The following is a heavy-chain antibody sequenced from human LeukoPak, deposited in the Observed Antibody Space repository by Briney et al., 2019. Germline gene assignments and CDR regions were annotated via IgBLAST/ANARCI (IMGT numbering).Heavy chain of an antibody. V-gene: IGHV1-18*01. J-gene: IGHJ6*02. CDR1: GYTFTSYG. Sequence: ASVKVSCKASGYTFTSYGISWVRQAPGQGLEWMGWISAYNGNTNHAQKLQGRVTMTTDTSTSTAYMELRSLRSDDTAVYYCARDLYDFWSGNYYGMDVWGQGTTVTVSS. CDR3: ARDLYDFWSGNYYGMDV. CDR2: ISAYNGNT. D-gene: IGHD3-3*01.